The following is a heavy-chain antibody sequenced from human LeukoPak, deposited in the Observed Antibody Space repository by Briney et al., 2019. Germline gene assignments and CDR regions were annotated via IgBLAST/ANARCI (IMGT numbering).Heavy chain of an antibody. Sequence: SVKVSCKASGGTFSNYAISWVRQAPGQGLEWMGVIIPIFGTANYAQKFQGGVTITADESTSTAYMELSSLRSEDTAVYYCARSRDIVVVPAAILGAFDIWGQGTMVTVSS. V-gene: IGHV1-69*01. CDR1: GGTFSNYA. J-gene: IGHJ3*02. D-gene: IGHD2-2*02. CDR3: ARSRDIVVVPAAILGAFDI. CDR2: IIPIFGTA.